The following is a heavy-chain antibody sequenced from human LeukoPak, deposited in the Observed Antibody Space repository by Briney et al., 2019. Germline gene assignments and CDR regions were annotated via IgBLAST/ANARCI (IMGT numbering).Heavy chain of an antibody. Sequence: SQTLSLTCTVSGGSISSGGYYWSWIHQHPGKGLEWIGYIYYSGSTYYNPSLKSRVTMSVDTSKNQFSLKLSSVTAADTAVYYCATHYYDSSGYYHNAFDIWGQGTMVTVSS. CDR1: GGSISSGGYY. J-gene: IGHJ3*02. CDR2: IYYSGST. V-gene: IGHV4-31*03. CDR3: ATHYYDSSGYYHNAFDI. D-gene: IGHD3-22*01.